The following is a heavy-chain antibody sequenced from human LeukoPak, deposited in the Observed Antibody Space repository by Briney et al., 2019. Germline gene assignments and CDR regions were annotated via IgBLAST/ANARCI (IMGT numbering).Heavy chain of an antibody. CDR2: IHYSGRT. CDR3: ARYFCPGDNCLHFDY. J-gene: IGHJ4*02. Sequence: SETLSLTCTVSGDSVTTHYWGWIRQPPGKGLEWIGYIHYSGRTNSNPSLESRVTISVDMSKNQFSLKMSSVTAADTAMYYCARYFCPGDNCLHFDYWGQGTLVTVSS. CDR1: GDSVTTHY. V-gene: IGHV4-59*02. D-gene: IGHD3/OR15-3a*01.